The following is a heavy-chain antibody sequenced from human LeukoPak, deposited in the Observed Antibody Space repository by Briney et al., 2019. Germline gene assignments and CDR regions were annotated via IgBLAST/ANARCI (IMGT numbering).Heavy chain of an antibody. CDR1: GYTFSFYD. V-gene: IGHV1-8*03. CDR2: MNPSSGKL. Sequence: GASVKVSCKASGYTFSFYDINWVRQATGQGLEWMGYMNPSSGKLGYAQKFQGRVTITTDSSTSTAYMELSSLRSEDTAVYYCAREGLDYWGQGTLVTVSS. CDR3: AREGLDY. J-gene: IGHJ4*02.